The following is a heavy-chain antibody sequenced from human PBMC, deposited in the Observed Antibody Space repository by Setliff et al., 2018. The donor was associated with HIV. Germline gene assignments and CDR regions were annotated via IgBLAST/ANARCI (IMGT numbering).Heavy chain of an antibody. CDR2: IYHSGST. CDR1: GGSISSHY. Sequence: KPSETLSLTCTVSGGSISSHYWSWIRQPPGKGLEWIGYIYHSGSTNYNPSLKSRVTISVDTSKNQFFLKLSSVTAADTAVYYCAREGRHYSSAWTFDYWGQGTLVTVSS. D-gene: IGHD6-19*01. V-gene: IGHV4-59*11. J-gene: IGHJ4*02. CDR3: AREGRHYSSAWTFDY.